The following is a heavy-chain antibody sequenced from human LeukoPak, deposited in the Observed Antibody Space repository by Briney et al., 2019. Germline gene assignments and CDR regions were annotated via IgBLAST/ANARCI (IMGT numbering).Heavy chain of an antibody. Sequence: GGSLRLSCAASGFTFSSYGMHWVRQAPGKGLEWVAVISYDGSNKYYADSVKGRFTISRDNSKNTLYLQMNSLRAEDTAVYYCAKAGQPAYDYGMDVWGQGTMVTVSS. CDR3: AKAGQPAYDYGMDV. D-gene: IGHD3-3*01. V-gene: IGHV3-30*18. CDR2: ISYDGSNK. J-gene: IGHJ6*02. CDR1: GFTFSSYG.